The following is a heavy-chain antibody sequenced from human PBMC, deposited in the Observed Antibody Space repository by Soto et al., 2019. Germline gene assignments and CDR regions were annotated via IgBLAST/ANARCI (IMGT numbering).Heavy chain of an antibody. V-gene: IGHV3-48*01. CDR3: AGHGGQWLNWFDP. J-gene: IGHJ5*02. Sequence: GGSLRLSCAASGFTFSSYDMNWVRQAPGKGLEWVSYISSSSSTIYYADSVKGRFTISRDNAKNSLYLQMNSLRAEDTAVYYCAGHGGQWLNWFDPWGQGILVTAPQ. CDR2: ISSSSSTI. D-gene: IGHD6-19*01. CDR1: GFTFSSYD.